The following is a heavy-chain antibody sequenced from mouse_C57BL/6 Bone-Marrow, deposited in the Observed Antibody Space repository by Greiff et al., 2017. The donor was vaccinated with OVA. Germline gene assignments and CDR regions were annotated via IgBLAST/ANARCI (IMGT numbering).Heavy chain of an antibody. V-gene: IGHV3-6*01. D-gene: IGHD4-1*01. J-gene: IGHJ2*01. CDR3: AREGGNWEDY. Sequence: EVKLQESGPGLVKPSQSLSLTCSVTGYSITSGYYWNWIRQFPGNKLEWMGYISYDGSNNYNPSLKNRITITRDTSKNQFFLKLNSVTTEDTATYYCAREGGNWEDYWGQGTTLTVSS. CDR1: GYSITSGYY. CDR2: ISYDGSN.